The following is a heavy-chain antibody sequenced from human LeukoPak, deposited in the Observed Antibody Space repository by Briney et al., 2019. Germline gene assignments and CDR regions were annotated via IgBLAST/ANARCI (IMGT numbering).Heavy chain of an antibody. CDR1: GYRFTSYW. D-gene: IGHD2-2*01. J-gene: IGHJ5*02. CDR2: IYPGDSGT. CDR3: ARSGPAALWFDP. Sequence: GESLKISCQGSGYRFTSYWIGRVRQLPGKGLEWMGIIYPGDSGTRYSPSFQGQVTISADKSISTAYLQWSSLKASDTAMYYCARSGPAALWFDPWGQGTLVTVSS. V-gene: IGHV5-51*01.